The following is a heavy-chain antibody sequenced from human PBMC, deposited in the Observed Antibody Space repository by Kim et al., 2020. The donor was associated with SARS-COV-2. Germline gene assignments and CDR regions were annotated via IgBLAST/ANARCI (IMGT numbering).Heavy chain of an antibody. V-gene: IGHV1-46*01. CDR3: ARAAPESGSPKIFWHHGLAV. CDR2: INPSHIST. CDR1: GYVVSDYF. J-gene: IGHJ6*02. Sequence: ASVKVSCKASGYVVSDYFMQWVRQAPGQGLEWMGIINPSHISTSYAQKFRGRVSLTRDTSTNTIYMELSSLKFDDTAVYYCARAAPESGSPKIFWHHGLAVWGQGTRVTVSS. D-gene: IGHD1-26*01.